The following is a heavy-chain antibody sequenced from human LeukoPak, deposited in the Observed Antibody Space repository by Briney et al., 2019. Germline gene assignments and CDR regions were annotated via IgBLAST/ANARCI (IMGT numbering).Heavy chain of an antibody. CDR1: GFTFSNYW. J-gene: IGHJ4*02. Sequence: GGSLRFSCAASGFTFSNYWMSWVRQAPGQGLEWVANIKEDGSEKYYVDSVKGRFTISRDNARNSLYLQMNSLRAEDTAVYYCAGGRQLGYWGQGTLVTVSS. CDR2: IKEDGSEK. D-gene: IGHD6-13*01. V-gene: IGHV3-7*01. CDR3: AGGRQLGY.